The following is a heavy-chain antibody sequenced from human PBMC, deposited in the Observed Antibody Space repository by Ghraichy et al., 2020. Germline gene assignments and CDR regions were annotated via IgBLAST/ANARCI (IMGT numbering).Heavy chain of an antibody. V-gene: IGHV4-39*02. J-gene: IGHJ4*02. D-gene: IGHD4-23*01. CDR3: AREDYGGNSVPFDY. Sequence: SETLSLTCTVSGGSISSSSYYWGWIRQPPGKGLEWIGSIYYSGSTYYNPSLKSRVTISVDTSKNQFSLKLSSVTAADTAVYYCAREDYGGNSVPFDYWGQGTLVTVSS. CDR2: IYYSGST. CDR1: GGSISSSSYY.